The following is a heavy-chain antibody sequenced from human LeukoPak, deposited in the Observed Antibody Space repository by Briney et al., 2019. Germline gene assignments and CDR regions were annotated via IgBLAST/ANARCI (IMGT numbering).Heavy chain of an antibody. J-gene: IGHJ5*02. V-gene: IGHV3-23*01. CDR1: GFTFSSYA. Sequence: GGSLRLSCAASGFTFSSYAMSWVRQAPGKGLEWVSAISGSGGSTYYADSVKGRFTISRDNSKNTLHLQMNSLRAEDTAVYYCAKVGVWSGYYPNWFDPWGQGTLVTISS. D-gene: IGHD3-3*01. CDR2: ISGSGGST. CDR3: AKVGVWSGYYPNWFDP.